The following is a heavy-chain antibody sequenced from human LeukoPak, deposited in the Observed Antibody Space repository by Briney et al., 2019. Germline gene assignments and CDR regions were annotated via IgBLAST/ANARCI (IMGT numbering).Heavy chain of an antibody. V-gene: IGHV4-30-2*01. CDR1: GGSISSGGYY. CDR3: ARDSAGLDCSGYYDY. Sequence: SETLSLTCTVSGGSISSGGYYWSWIRQPPGKGLEWIGYIYHSGSTYYNPSLKSRVTISVDRSKNQFSLKLSSVTAADTAVYYCARDSAGLDCSGYYDYWGQGTLVTVSS. D-gene: IGHD2-15*01. CDR2: IYHSGST. J-gene: IGHJ4*02.